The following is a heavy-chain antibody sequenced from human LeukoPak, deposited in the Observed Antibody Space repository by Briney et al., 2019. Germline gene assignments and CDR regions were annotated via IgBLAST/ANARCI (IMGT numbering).Heavy chain of an antibody. V-gene: IGHV1-8*01. Sequence: VASVKVSCKASGYTFTSYDINWVRQATGQGLEWMGWMNPNSGNTGYAQKFQGRVTMTRNSSITTVYMELSSLRSEDTAVYYCARRHGRCSDGSCYYPDYWGQGTLVTVSS. CDR1: GYTFTSYD. CDR2: MNPNSGNT. D-gene: IGHD2-15*01. J-gene: IGHJ4*02. CDR3: ARRHGRCSDGSCYYPDY.